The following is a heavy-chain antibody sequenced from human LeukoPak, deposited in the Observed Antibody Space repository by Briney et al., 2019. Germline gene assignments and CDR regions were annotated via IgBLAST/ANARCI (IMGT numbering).Heavy chain of an antibody. Sequence: GGSLRLSCAASGITFSRYAMSWVRQAPGKGLEWVSAISGSGGSTYYADSVKGRFTISRDNPKNTLYLQMNSLRAEDTAVYYCAKCPSYYYYGMDVWGQGTTVTVSS. V-gene: IGHV3-23*01. CDR2: ISGSGGST. CDR1: GITFSRYA. J-gene: IGHJ6*02. CDR3: AKCPSYYYYGMDV.